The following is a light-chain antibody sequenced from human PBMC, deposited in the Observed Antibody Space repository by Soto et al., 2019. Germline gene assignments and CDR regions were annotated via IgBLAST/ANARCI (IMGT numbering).Light chain of an antibody. V-gene: IGKV3-20*01. CDR1: QSVSSSY. CDR3: QQYGSSPLT. CDR2: GAS. J-gene: IGKJ4*01. Sequence: EIVQTQSPGTLSLSPGERATLSCRASQSVSSSYLAWYQQKPGQAPRLLIYGASSRATGIPDRFSGSGSGTDFTLTISRLEPEDFAVYYCQQYGSSPLTFGGGTKVDIK.